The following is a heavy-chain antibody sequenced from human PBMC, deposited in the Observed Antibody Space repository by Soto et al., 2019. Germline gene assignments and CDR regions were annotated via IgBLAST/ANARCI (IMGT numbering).Heavy chain of an antibody. D-gene: IGHD4-4*01. Sequence: VESLKISCKGSGNSFTSHWIGWVRKMPGKGLEWMGIIYPCDSYVRYSPSFQGQVTISADKSISTAYLQWSSLEASDTAMYYCAGTSNSPYRYGMEVWGKGTTVIVSS. V-gene: IGHV5-51*01. J-gene: IGHJ6*04. CDR3: AGTSNSPYRYGMEV. CDR1: GNSFTSHW. CDR2: IYPCDSYV.